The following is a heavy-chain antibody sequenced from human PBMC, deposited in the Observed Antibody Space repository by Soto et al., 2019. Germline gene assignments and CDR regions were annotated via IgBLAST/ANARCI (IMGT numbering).Heavy chain of an antibody. V-gene: IGHV3-74*01. CDR2: INSDGTTT. D-gene: IGHD2-2*01. J-gene: IGHJ6*02. Sequence: EVQLVESGGGLVQPGGSLRLSCAASGFTFSGNWMHWVRQAPGKGLVWLSHINSDGTTTTYADSVKGRFSISRDNAKNTLYLQLTGRRAEDTAVYYCVKSLPTAHRSYLDVWGQGTTVTVFS. CDR3: VKSLPTAHRSYLDV. CDR1: GFTFSGNW.